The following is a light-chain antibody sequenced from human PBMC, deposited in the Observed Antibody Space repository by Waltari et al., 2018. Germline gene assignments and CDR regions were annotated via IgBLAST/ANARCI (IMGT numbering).Light chain of an antibody. Sequence: DIQLTQSPSTLSASVGDRVTITCRASQTISGWLAWYQQQPGKAPKLLIFQASNLESGVPSRFSGSGSGTDFTLTISSLQPDDFVTYYCQQYNIYSPYTFGQGTRLEI. CDR1: QTISGW. J-gene: IGKJ2*01. CDR3: QQYNIYSPYT. V-gene: IGKV1-5*03. CDR2: QAS.